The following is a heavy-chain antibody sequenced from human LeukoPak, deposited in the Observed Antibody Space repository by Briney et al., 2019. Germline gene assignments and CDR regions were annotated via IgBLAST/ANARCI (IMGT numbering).Heavy chain of an antibody. V-gene: IGHV4-59*01. CDR3: ARAPPRFLEWLFRKYYMDV. Sequence: SETLSLTCTVSGGSISSYYWSWIRQPPGKGLEWIGYIYYSGSTNYNPSLKSRVTISVDTSKNQFSLKLSSVTAADTAVYYCARAPPRFLEWLFRKYYMDVWGKGTTVTVSS. D-gene: IGHD3-3*01. CDR2: IYYSGST. CDR1: GGSISSYY. J-gene: IGHJ6*03.